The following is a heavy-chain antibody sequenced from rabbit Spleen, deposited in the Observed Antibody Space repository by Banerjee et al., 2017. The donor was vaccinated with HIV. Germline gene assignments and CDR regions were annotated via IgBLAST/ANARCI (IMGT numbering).Heavy chain of an antibody. CDR1: GFSFSDRDV. D-gene: IGHD1-1*01. CDR3: VRDKASISGDYGPYYFNL. V-gene: IGHV1S45*01. CDR2: INAITGKA. J-gene: IGHJ4*01. Sequence: QEQLEESGGGLVKPEGSLTLTCKASGFSFSDRDVMCWVRQAPGKGLEWIACINAITGKAVCASWAKGRFTFSSHNAQNTLYLQLNSLTAADTATYFCVRDKASISGDYGPYYFNLWGQGTLVTVS.